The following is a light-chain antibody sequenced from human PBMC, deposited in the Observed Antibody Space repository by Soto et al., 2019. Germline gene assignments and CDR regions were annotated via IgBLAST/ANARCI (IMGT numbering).Light chain of an antibody. CDR1: SSDVGGYNY. Sequence: QSALTQPASVSGSPGQSITISCTGTSSDVGGYNYVSWYQQHPGKAPKLMIYDVSNRPSGVSNRFSGSKSVNTASLTISGVRAEDEAEYDCSSDTRSSTIDVVVGGGTKLTVL. CDR2: DVS. J-gene: IGLJ2*01. CDR3: SSDTRSSTIDVV. V-gene: IGLV2-14*01.